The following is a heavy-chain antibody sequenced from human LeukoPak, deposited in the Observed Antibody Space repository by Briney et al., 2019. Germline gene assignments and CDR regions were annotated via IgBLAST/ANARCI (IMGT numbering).Heavy chain of an antibody. J-gene: IGHJ4*02. CDR1: GGSISSSNW. V-gene: IGHV4-4*02. D-gene: IGHD6-13*01. CDR3: ARTTYSSSWPFDY. Sequence: SETLSLTCAVSGGSISSSNWWSRVRQPPGKGLEWIGEIYHSGSTNYNPSLKSRVTISVDKSKNQFSLKLSSVTAADTAVYYCARTTYSSSWPFDYWGQGTLVTVSS. CDR2: IYHSGST.